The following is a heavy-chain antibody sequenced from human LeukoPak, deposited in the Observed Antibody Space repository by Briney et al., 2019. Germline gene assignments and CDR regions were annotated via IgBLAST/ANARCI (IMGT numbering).Heavy chain of an antibody. CDR1: GFTFSGSA. J-gene: IGHJ6*03. D-gene: IGHD5-12*01. CDR3: AKEVVATISYYYYYYMDV. Sequence: GGSLRLSCAASGFTFSGSAMHWVHQAPGKGLEWVAVISYDGSNKYYADSVKGRFTISRDNSKNTLYLQMNSLRAEDTAVYYCAKEVVATISYYYYYYMDVWGKGTTVTVSS. V-gene: IGHV3-30*04. CDR2: ISYDGSNK.